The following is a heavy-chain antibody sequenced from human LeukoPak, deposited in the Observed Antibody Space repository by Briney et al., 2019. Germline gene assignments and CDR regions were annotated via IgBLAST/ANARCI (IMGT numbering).Heavy chain of an antibody. CDR3: ATPGHYYDSSGYL. V-gene: IGHV1-69*05. CDR1: GGTFISYA. CDR2: IIPIFGTA. D-gene: IGHD3-22*01. J-gene: IGHJ4*02. Sequence: SVKVSCKASGGTFISYAISWVRQAPGQGLEWMGGIIPIFGTANYAQKFQGRVTITTDESTSTAYMELSSLRSEDTAVYYCATPGHYYDSSGYLWGQGTLVTVSS.